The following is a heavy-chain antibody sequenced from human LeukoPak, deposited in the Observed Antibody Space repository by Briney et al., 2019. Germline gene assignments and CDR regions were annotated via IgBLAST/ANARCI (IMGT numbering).Heavy chain of an antibody. CDR1: GFTFSSYT. J-gene: IGHJ4*02. D-gene: IGHD6-19*01. CDR3: ARDIAYSSGWYYFDY. Sequence: GGSLRLSCAASGFTFSSYTMNWVRQAPGKRLEWVSSISSSSSYIYYADSVKGRFTISRDNAKNSLYLQMNSLRAEDTAVYYCARDIAYSSGWYYFDYWGQGTLVTVSS. V-gene: IGHV3-21*01. CDR2: ISSSSSYI.